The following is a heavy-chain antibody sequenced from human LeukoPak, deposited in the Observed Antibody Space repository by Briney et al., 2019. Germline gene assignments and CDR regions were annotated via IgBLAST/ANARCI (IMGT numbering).Heavy chain of an antibody. CDR2: IYSGDTT. CDR1: GFIVSSHY. CDR3: ARGADATFYYDSSGFTKFDY. Sequence: GGSLRLSCAASGFIVSSHYMTWVRQAPGKGLQWVSVIYSGDTTYYADSVKGRFTISRDNAKNSLSLQMNSLRAEDTAVYYCARGADATFYYDSSGFTKFDYWGQGTLVTVSS. V-gene: IGHV3-66*01. D-gene: IGHD3-22*01. J-gene: IGHJ4*02.